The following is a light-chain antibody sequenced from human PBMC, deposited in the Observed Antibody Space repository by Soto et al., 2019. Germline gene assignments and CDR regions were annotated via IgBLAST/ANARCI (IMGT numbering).Light chain of an antibody. CDR3: QTWDTGARVV. CDR2: LSSDGSH. V-gene: IGLV4-69*01. J-gene: IGLJ2*01. Sequence: QAVVTQSPSASASLGASVKLTCTLSSGHSSYAIAWHQQQPEKGPRYLMKLSSDGSHSKGDGIPDRFSGSSSGAERYLTISSLQSEDEADYYCQTWDTGARVVFGGGTKVTVL. CDR1: SGHSSYA.